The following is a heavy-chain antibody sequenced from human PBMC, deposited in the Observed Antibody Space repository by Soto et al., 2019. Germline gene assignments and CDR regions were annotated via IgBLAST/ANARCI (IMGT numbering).Heavy chain of an antibody. Sequence: ASVKVSCKASGYTFTGYYMHWVRQAPGQGLEWMGWINPNSGGTNYAQKFQGWVTMTRDTSISTAYMELSRLRSDDTAVNYCARAPARYSSGWYDYWGQGTLVTVSS. D-gene: IGHD6-19*01. J-gene: IGHJ4*02. CDR1: GYTFTGYY. CDR2: INPNSGGT. CDR3: ARAPARYSSGWYDY. V-gene: IGHV1-2*04.